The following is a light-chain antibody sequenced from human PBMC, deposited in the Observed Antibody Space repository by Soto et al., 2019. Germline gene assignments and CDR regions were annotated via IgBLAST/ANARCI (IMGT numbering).Light chain of an antibody. Sequence: EIVLTQSPGNLSLSPGESATLSCRVSQFTNGKYVAWYQQRHGLPPRLLVYGASKRAPGIPDRFRGSGSGSEFTLTISAVEPEDFAVYFCQHFGSSPPVTFGQGTRLEIK. J-gene: IGKJ5*01. V-gene: IGKV3-20*01. CDR2: GAS. CDR1: QFTNGKY. CDR3: QHFGSSPPVT.